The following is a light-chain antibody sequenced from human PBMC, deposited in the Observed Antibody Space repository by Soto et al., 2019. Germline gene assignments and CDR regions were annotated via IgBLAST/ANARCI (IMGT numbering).Light chain of an antibody. Sequence: EVVLKQSPATLSLYPGERATLSCMASQSVSSSLAWYQQKPGQAPRLLIYDTSNRATGIPARFSGSGSGTDFTLTISSLQPEDFALYYCQQRSIWPRTFGQGTKVDI. CDR1: QSVSSS. J-gene: IGKJ1*01. CDR2: DTS. CDR3: QQRSIWPRT. V-gene: IGKV3-11*01.